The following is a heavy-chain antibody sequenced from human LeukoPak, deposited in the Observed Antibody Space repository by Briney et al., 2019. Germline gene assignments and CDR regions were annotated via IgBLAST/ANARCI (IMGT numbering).Heavy chain of an antibody. CDR3: ARDKGYSSGPADYFDY. CDR1: GYIFTSYG. D-gene: IGHD6-19*01. CDR2: ISAYNGNT. J-gene: IGHJ4*02. Sequence: ASVKVSCKASGYIFTSYGISWVRQAPGQGLEWMGWISAYNGNTNYAQKLQGRVTMTTDTYTSTAYMELRSLRSDDTAVYYCARDKGYSSGPADYFDYWGQGTLVTVSS. V-gene: IGHV1-18*01.